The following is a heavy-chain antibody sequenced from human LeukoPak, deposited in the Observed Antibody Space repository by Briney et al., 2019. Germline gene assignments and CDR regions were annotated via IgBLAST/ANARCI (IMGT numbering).Heavy chain of an antibody. Sequence: GASVKVSCKASGYIFTGYYMHWVRQAPGQGLEWMGWINPNSGGTNYAQKFQGRVTMTRDTSISTAYMELSRLRSDDTAVYYCARDGPRVSSGHYYGMDVWGQGTTVTVSS. CDR1: GYIFTGYY. CDR2: INPNSGGT. J-gene: IGHJ6*02. D-gene: IGHD3-22*01. V-gene: IGHV1-2*02. CDR3: ARDGPRVSSGHYYGMDV.